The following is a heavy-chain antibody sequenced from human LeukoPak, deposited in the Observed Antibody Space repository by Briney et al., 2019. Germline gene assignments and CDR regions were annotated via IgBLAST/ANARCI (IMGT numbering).Heavy chain of an antibody. CDR2: ISAYNGNT. CDR3: ARDAATTTWSFYYYMDV. J-gene: IGHJ6*03. D-gene: IGHD1-14*01. V-gene: IGHV1-18*01. CDR1: GYTFTSYG. Sequence: APVKVSCKASGYTFTSYGISWMRQAPGQGLEWLGWISAYNGNTKYAQKLQGRVTMTIDTSTSTGYMELRSLTSDDTALYYCARDAATTTWSFYYYMDVWGIGTTITVSS.